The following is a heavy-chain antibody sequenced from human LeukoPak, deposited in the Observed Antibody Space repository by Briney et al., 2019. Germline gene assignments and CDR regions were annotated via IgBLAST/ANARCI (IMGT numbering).Heavy chain of an antibody. CDR3: ARGGYTDIVATISPPNFDY. CDR1: GGSFSGYY. D-gene: IGHD5-12*01. V-gene: IGHV4-34*01. CDR2: INHSGST. Sequence: PSETLSLTCAVYGGSFSGYYWSWIRQPPGKGPEWIGEINHSGSTNYNPSLKSRVTISVDTSKNQFSLKLSSVTAADTAVYYCARGGYTDIVATISPPNFDYWGQGTLVTVSS. J-gene: IGHJ4*02.